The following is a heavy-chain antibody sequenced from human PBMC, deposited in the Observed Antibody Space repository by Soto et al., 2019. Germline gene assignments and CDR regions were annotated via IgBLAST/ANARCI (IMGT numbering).Heavy chain of an antibody. CDR3: ARAVGATHIWGGEIFDY. Sequence: QVQLVQSGAEVKKPGASVKVSCKASGYTFTSPGISWVRQAPGQGLEWMGWISAYNVNTNYATKLPGRVTMTTDTSTSTAYMELRSLRTDDTAVYYCARAVGATHIWGGEIFDYWGQGTLVTVSS. CDR1: GYTFTSPG. D-gene: IGHD1-26*01. CDR2: ISAYNVNT. V-gene: IGHV1-18*01. J-gene: IGHJ4*02.